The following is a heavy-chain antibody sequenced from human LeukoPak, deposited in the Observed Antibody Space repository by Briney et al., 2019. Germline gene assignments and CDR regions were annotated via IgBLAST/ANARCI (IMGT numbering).Heavy chain of an antibody. CDR3: ARVITKYYDTGYDAFDI. D-gene: IGHD3-22*01. V-gene: IGHV1-46*01. CDR2: INPRGGST. Sequence: ASVKVSCKASGYTFTSYFMHWVRQAPGQGLEWMGIINPRGGSTSYAQKFRGRVSMTRDTSTSTVYMELSSLRSEDTAVYYCARVITKYYDTGYDAFDIWGQGTMVTVSS. J-gene: IGHJ3*02. CDR1: GYTFTSYF.